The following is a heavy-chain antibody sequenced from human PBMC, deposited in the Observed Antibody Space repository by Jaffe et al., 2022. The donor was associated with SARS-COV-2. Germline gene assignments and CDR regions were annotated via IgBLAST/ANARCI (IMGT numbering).Heavy chain of an antibody. CDR1: GDSITIGGYY. CDR2: IHDSGST. CDR3: ARGQYSGNSNWFDP. V-gene: IGHV4-31*03. Sequence: QVQLQESGPGLVKPSQTLSLTCTVSGDSITIGGYYWSWIRHYPGKGLEWIGYIHDSGSTGHNPSLKSRVTISIDTSKNQFSLKLSSVTAADTAVYFCARGQYSGNSNWFDPWGQGTLVTVSS. J-gene: IGHJ5*02. D-gene: IGHD5-12*01.